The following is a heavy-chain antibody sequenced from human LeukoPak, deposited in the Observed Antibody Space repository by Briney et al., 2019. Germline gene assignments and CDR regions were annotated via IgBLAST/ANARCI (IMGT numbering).Heavy chain of an antibody. J-gene: IGHJ6*03. CDR2: IYYSGST. CDR3: ARHPDYSNYESPYYYYYYYMDV. D-gene: IGHD4-11*01. CDR1: GGSISSSSYY. V-gene: IGHV4-39*01. Sequence: PSETLSLTCTVSGGSISSSSYYWGWIRQPPGKGLEWIGSIYYSGSTYYNPSLKSRVTISVDTSKNQFSLKLSSVTAADTAVYYCARHPDYSNYESPYYYYYYYMDVWGKGTTVTVSS.